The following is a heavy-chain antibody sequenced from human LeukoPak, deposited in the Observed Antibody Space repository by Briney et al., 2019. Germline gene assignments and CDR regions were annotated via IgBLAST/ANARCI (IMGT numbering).Heavy chain of an antibody. CDR2: ISGSGGST. V-gene: IGHV3-23*01. J-gene: IGHJ4*02. CDR3: AKAGPPGRPYDAPDY. CDR1: GFTFSSYA. Sequence: PGGSLRLSCAASGFTFSSYAMSWVRQAPGKGLGWVSSISGSGGSTYYADSVKGRFTISRDNSKNTLYLQMNSLRTEDTAVYYCAKAGPPGRPYDAPDYWGQGTLVTVSS. D-gene: IGHD3-16*01.